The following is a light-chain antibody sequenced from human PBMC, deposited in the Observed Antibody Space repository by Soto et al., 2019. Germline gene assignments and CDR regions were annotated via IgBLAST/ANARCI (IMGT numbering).Light chain of an antibody. J-gene: IGKJ5*01. V-gene: IGKV2-28*01. CDR3: MQALQSLT. CDR2: FGS. CDR1: QILLYNNTYNY. Sequence: IVMTQSPLTLPVTPGEPASSSCGSSQILLYNNTYNYLDWYVQKPGQSPQLLIYFGSNRAPGVPDRFSGSGSGTDFTLKINRVEAEDVGTYYCMQALQSLTFGQGTRLEIK.